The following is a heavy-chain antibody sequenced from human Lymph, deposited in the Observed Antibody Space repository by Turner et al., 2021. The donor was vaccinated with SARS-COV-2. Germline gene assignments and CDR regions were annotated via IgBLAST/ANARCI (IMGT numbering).Heavy chain of an antibody. D-gene: IGHD5-12*01. CDR3: ARLYSGYDYGSVVPNFDI. CDR1: AYSFTSYW. CDR2: IDTSDCYT. J-gene: IGHJ3*02. V-gene: IGHV5-10-1*03. Sequence: DVHLVQSVAEVKMPGESLRISSKGSAYSFTSYWISWVRQMPGKGLGWMGRIDTSDCYTNYRPSFQGHVTISADKSISTAYLQWRSLKASDTAMDYCARLYSGYDYGSVVPNFDIWGQGTMVTISS.